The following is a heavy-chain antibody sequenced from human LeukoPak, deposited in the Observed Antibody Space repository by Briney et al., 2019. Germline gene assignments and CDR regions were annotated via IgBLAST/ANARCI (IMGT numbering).Heavy chain of an antibody. Sequence: SETLSLTCSVSGDSVSRSDSYWDWIRQPPGKGLEWIGTIYYSGKTYYSPSLKSRVTMSVDPSNNQFSLNLRSVTAADTAVYYCARRRYYDGSGYLEWGQGTLLSVSS. CDR1: GDSVSRSDSY. D-gene: IGHD3-22*01. CDR3: ARRRYYDGSGYLE. V-gene: IGHV4-39*01. CDR2: IYYSGKT. J-gene: IGHJ1*01.